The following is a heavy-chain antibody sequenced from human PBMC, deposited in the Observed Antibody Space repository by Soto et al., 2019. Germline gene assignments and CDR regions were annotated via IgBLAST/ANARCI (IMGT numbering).Heavy chain of an antibody. CDR2: TSYDGNNE. V-gene: IGHV3-30*18. CDR3: AKDKGVFNWATSYFDY. Sequence: GGSLRLSCAASGFTFSSYAMHWVRQAPGKGLEWVALTSYDGNNEYYTDSVKGRFTISRDNSKNTLFLQMNSPRPEDTAVYYCAKDKGVFNWATSYFDYWGQGALVTVSS. J-gene: IGHJ4*02. CDR1: GFTFSSYA. D-gene: IGHD1-1*01.